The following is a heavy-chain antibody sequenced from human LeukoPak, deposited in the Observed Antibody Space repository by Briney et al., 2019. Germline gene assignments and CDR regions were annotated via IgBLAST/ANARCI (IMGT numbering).Heavy chain of an antibody. J-gene: IGHJ5*02. D-gene: IGHD3-10*01. V-gene: IGHV4-34*01. CDR1: GFTFSSYA. Sequence: GSLRLSCAASGFTFSSYAMSWVRQPPGKGLEWIGEINHSGSTNYNPSLKSRVTISVDTSKNQFSLKLSSVTAADTAVYYCARGEHYGSGSYYNWFDPWGQGTLVTVSS. CDR2: INHSGST. CDR3: ARGEHYGSGSYYNWFDP.